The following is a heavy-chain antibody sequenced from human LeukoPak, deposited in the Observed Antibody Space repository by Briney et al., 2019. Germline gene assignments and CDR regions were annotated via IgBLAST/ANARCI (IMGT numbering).Heavy chain of an antibody. V-gene: IGHV3-30*02. D-gene: IGHD6-13*01. J-gene: IGHJ6*02. CDR2: IRYDGSNK. CDR1: GFTFSSYG. Sequence: GGSLRLSCAASGFTFSSYGMHWVRQAPGKGLEWVAFIRYDGSNKYYADSVKGRFTISRDNSKNTLYLQMNSLRAEDTAVYYCAKTDWRAGYSSSWHLNYYGMDVWGQGTTVTVSS. CDR3: AKTDWRAGYSSSWHLNYYGMDV.